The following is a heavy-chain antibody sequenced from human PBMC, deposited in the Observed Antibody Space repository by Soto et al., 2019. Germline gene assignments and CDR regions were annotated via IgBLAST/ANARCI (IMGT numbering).Heavy chain of an antibody. V-gene: IGHV3-23*01. CDR1: GFTFRTDA. J-gene: IGHJ4*02. D-gene: IGHD3-10*01. Sequence: GGSLRLSCAASGFTFRTDAMNWVRQAPGKGLEWISAITGSGSYTYYADSVRGRFSISRDNSQNTLYLQMNNLRGDDTAIYYCAKIPTGSGSSKFDYWGKGIQVTVSS. CDR3: AKIPTGSGSSKFDY. CDR2: ITGSGSYT.